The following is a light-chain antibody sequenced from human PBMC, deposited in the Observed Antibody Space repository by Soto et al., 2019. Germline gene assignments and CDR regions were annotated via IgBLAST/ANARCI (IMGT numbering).Light chain of an antibody. CDR1: SSNIGAGYD. J-gene: IGLJ2*01. CDR3: QSYDSSLSGSHVV. V-gene: IGLV1-40*01. CDR2: GNS. Sequence: QSVLTQPPSVSGAPGQRVTISCTGSSSNIGAGYDVHWYQQLPGTAPKLLIYGNSNRPSGVPDRFSGSKSGTSASLAITGLSAEDEADYCCQSYDSSLSGSHVVFGGGTKLTVL.